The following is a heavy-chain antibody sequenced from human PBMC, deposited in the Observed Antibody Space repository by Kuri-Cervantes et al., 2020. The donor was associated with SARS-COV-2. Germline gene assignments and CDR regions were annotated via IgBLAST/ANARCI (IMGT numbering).Heavy chain of an antibody. CDR3: ARGVGAAVAGTLITIYYYYGMDV. CDR2: IYHSGST. J-gene: IGHJ6*02. D-gene: IGHD6-19*01. CDR1: GGSISSGGYS. Sequence: LRLSCAVSGGSISSGGYSWSWIRQPPGKGLEWIGYIYHSGSTYYNPSLKSRVTISVDRSKNQFSLKLSSVTAAGTAVYYCARGVGAAVAGTLITIYYYYGMDVWGQGTTVTVSS. V-gene: IGHV4-30-2*01.